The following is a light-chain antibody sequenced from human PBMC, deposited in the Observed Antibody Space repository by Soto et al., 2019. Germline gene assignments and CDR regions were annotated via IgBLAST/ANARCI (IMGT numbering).Light chain of an antibody. CDR2: GAS. CDR1: QSVSSSY. V-gene: IGKV3-20*01. Sequence: EIVLTQSPGTLSLSPGERATLSCRASQSVSSSYLAWYQQKPSQAPRLLIYGASSRATGIPDRFSGSGSGTDFTLTISRLEPEDFAVYYCQQYGSSPWTFGPGTKVDIK. J-gene: IGKJ3*01. CDR3: QQYGSSPWT.